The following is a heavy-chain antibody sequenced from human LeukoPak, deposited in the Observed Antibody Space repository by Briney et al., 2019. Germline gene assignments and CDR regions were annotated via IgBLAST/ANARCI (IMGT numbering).Heavy chain of an antibody. D-gene: IGHD3-10*01. CDR2: TREDGSEK. V-gene: IGHV3-7*01. J-gene: IGHJ4*02. CDR1: GFTFSSYG. Sequence: PGGSLRLSCAASGFTFSSYGMHWVRQAPGKGLEWVSNTREDGSEKYYVDSVKGRFTISRDNAKNSLYLQMNSLRAEDTAVYYCARELAGHYYGSGSSFDYWGQGTLVTVSS. CDR3: ARELAGHYYGSGSSFDY.